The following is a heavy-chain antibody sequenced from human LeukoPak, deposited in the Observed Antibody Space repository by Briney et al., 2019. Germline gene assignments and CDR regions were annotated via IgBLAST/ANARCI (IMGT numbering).Heavy chain of an antibody. Sequence: ASVKVSCKVSGYTLTELSMHWVRQAPGKGLEWMGGFDPEDGETIYAQKFQGRVTMTEDTSTDTAYMELSSLRSEDTAVYYCATDGYSSSWYSDRHFDYWGQGTLVTVSS. J-gene: IGHJ4*02. CDR1: GYTLTELS. V-gene: IGHV1-24*01. D-gene: IGHD6-13*01. CDR3: ATDGYSSSWYSDRHFDY. CDR2: FDPEDGET.